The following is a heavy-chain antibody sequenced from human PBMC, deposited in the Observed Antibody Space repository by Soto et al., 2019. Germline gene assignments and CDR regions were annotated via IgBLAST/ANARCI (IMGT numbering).Heavy chain of an antibody. CDR1: GFTFSSYA. CDR2: ISYEGSNK. Sequence: QVQLVESGGGVVQPGRSLRLSCAASGFTFSSYAMHWVRQAPGKGLEWVAVISYEGSNKYYADSVKGRFTISRDNSKNTLDLQMNSLRAEDTAVYYCARNDYGDYVPYDYWGQGTLVTVSS. D-gene: IGHD4-17*01. CDR3: ARNDYGDYVPYDY. J-gene: IGHJ4*02. V-gene: IGHV3-30-3*01.